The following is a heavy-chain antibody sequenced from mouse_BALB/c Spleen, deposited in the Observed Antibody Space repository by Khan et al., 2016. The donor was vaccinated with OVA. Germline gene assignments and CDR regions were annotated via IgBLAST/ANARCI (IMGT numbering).Heavy chain of an antibody. Sequence: EVKLMESGGALVKPGGSLTLSCAASGFTFSTYGMSWVRQTPDRGLEWVATICSGGTYTFYPDNVKGRFTISRDTANHTLYLQLSSLKSADTAMYYCARLAYYYNSEWFAYWGQGTLVTVSA. J-gene: IGHJ3*01. CDR3: ARLAYYYNSEWFAY. D-gene: IGHD1-1*01. CDR1: GFTFSTYG. CDR2: ICSGGTYT. V-gene: IGHV5-6*01.